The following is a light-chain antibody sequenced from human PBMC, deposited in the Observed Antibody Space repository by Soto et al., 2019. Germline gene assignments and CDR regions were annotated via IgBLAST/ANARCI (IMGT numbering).Light chain of an antibody. Sequence: EIVMTQSPATLSVSPGERATLSCRASQSFDSNLAWYQQKPGQAPRLLIFGASTRASRVPARFSGSGSGTEFTLTISSLQSEDFAVYYCQQYNDWPSMYTFGQGTKLEMK. J-gene: IGKJ2*01. CDR1: QSFDSN. CDR2: GAS. V-gene: IGKV3-15*01. CDR3: QQYNDWPSMYT.